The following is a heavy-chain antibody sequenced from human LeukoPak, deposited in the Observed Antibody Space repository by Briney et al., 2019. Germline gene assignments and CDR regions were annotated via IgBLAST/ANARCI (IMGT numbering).Heavy chain of an antibody. Sequence: GASVKVSCKVSGYTLTQLSMHWVRQAPGKGLEWMGGFDPEDGETINAQKFQGRVTMTENTSTDTAYMELSSLRSEDTAVYYCASPAMVRGPQPYYFDYWGQGTLVTVSS. CDR2: FDPEDGET. J-gene: IGHJ4*02. D-gene: IGHD3-10*01. CDR3: ASPAMVRGPQPYYFDY. CDR1: GYTLTQLS. V-gene: IGHV1-24*01.